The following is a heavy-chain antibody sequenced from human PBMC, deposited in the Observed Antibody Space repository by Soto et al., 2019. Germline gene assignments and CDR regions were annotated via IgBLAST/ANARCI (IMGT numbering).Heavy chain of an antibody. J-gene: IGHJ4*02. CDR2: IYYSGST. CDR1: GGSVSSGSYY. V-gene: IGHV4-61*01. CDR3: ARDRPDCSGGRCHEDYFDY. D-gene: IGHD2-15*01. Sequence: QVQLQESGPGLVKPSETLSLTCTVSGGSVSSGSYYWSWIRQPPGKGLEWIGYIYYSGSTNYNPYLKSRVTISVDTSKNQFSLKLSSVTAADTAVYYCARDRPDCSGGRCHEDYFDYWGQGTLVTVSS.